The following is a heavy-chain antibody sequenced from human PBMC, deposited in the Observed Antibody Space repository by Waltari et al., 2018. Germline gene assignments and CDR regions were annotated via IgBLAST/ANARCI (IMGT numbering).Heavy chain of an antibody. V-gene: IGHV3-48*01. D-gene: IGHD3-10*01. CDR2: ISSSSSTV. J-gene: IGHJ4*02. Sequence: EVHLLQSGGGLVPPGGSHSPPCSSSAFTSRSYSMAWSRQAPGKGMKWVSYISSSSSTVYYADSVKGRFTISRDNAKNSLYLQMNSLRAEDTAVYYCAREYYTHFDYWGQGTLVTVSS. CDR1: AFTSRSYS. CDR3: AREYYTHFDY.